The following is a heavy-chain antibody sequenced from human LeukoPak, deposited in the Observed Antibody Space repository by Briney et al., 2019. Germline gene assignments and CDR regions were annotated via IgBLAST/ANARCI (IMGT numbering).Heavy chain of an antibody. CDR1: GYTFTSYG. CDR2: ISAYNGNT. V-gene: IGHV1-18*01. CDR3: ARDLSTLIAVAGVGGFDI. Sequence: SVKVSCKASGYTFTSYGISWVRQAPGQGLEWMGWISAYNGNTNYAQKLQGRVTMTTDTSTSTAYMELRSLRSDDTAVYYCARDLSTLIAVAGVGGFDIWGQGTMVTVSS. D-gene: IGHD6-19*01. J-gene: IGHJ3*02.